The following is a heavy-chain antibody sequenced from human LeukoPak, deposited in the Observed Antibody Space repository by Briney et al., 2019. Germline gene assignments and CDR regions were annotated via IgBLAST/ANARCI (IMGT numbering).Heavy chain of an antibody. V-gene: IGHV5-51*01. J-gene: IGHJ4*02. CDR1: GYSFTNYW. CDR2: IYPGDSDP. D-gene: IGHD6-13*01. CDR3: ARHGLGSSWFGFDY. Sequence: PGESLKISCKGSGYSFTNYWIAWVRQMPGKGLEWVGIIYPGDSDPRYSPSFQGQVTISADKSISTAYLQWSSLKASDSAMYYCARHGLGSSWFGFDYWGQGTLVTVSS.